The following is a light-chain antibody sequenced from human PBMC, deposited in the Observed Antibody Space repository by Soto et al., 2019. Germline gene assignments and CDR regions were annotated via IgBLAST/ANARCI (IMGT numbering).Light chain of an antibody. CDR3: QQANSFPLT. CDR2: RAS. CDR1: QSISTY. V-gene: IGKV1-39*01. Sequence: DIQITQSPSSLSASVGDRVTISCRASQSISTYLNWYQQKPGTAPRLLIYRASSVKSGVPPRFSGSGSGRDFTLTISSLQPEDFATYYCQQANSFPLTFGGGTKVDIK. J-gene: IGKJ4*01.